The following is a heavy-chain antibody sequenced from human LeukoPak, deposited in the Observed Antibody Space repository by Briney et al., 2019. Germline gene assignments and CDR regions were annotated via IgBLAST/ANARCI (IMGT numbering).Heavy chain of an antibody. J-gene: IGHJ4*02. CDR1: GFTLSSYS. V-gene: IGHV3-48*01. CDR3: ATDRHWAFDY. CDR2: ITGSSSTI. D-gene: IGHD3-16*01. Sequence: GGSLRLSCAASGFTLSSYSMNWGRHGPRPGLELVSYITGSSSTITYDDSVKSRFTISTDNARNSLFLQMNSLRAEDTAVYYCATDRHWAFDYWGQGTLVTVSS.